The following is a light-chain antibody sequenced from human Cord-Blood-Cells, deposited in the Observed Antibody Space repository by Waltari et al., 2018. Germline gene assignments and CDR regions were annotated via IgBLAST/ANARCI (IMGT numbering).Light chain of an antibody. CDR3: QQYNNWPPYT. V-gene: IGKV3-15*01. CDR1: QSVSSN. Sequence: IVMTQSPATLSVSPGERATLSCRASQSVSSNLAWYQQKPGQAPRLLIYGASTRATGIPARFSGSGSGTEFTLTISSLQSEDFAVYYCQQYNNWPPYTFGQGIKLEIK. J-gene: IGKJ2*01. CDR2: GAS.